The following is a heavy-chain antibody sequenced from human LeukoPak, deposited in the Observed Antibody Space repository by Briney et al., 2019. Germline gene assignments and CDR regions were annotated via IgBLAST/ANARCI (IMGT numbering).Heavy chain of an antibody. D-gene: IGHD1-7*01. CDR1: GGTFSSYA. CDR2: IIPIFGTA. V-gene: IGHV1-69*05. CDR3: AREGYNWNYVGPSWFDP. Sequence: SVKVSCKASGGTFSSYAISWVRQAPGQGLEWMGGIIPIFGTANYAQKFQGRVTITTDESTSTAYMELSSLRSEDTAVYYCAREGYNWNYVGPSWFDPWGQGTLVTVSS. J-gene: IGHJ5*02.